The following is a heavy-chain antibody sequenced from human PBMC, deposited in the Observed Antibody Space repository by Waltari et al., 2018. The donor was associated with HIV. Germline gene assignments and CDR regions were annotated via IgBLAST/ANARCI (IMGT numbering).Heavy chain of an antibody. Sequence: QEELVQSGAEVKKPGAPVRVACKTSQFIFNNYVIQWVRQPPGQALEWRGWTSPRHDGPRYSPFFEDRVTITRDPSITAVYMDFSSLTPEDTAVYYCARGPLGGWYATWGQGTLVTVS. D-gene: IGHD6-19*01. CDR1: QFIFNNYV. CDR3: ARGPLGGWYAT. CDR2: TSPRHDGP. J-gene: IGHJ4*02. V-gene: IGHV1-8*01.